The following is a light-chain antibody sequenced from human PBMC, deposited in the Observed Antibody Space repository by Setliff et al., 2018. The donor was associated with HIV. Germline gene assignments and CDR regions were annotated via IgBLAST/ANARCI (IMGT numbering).Light chain of an antibody. CDR1: SSNIGRNT. CDR3: ASWDDSLNGWV. CDR2: TNN. V-gene: IGLV1-44*01. J-gene: IGLJ3*02. Sequence: QSALTQPPSASGTPGQRATISCSGSSSNIGRNTVNWYQQLPGTAPKLLIYTNNQRPSGVPDRFSGSKSGTSASLAISGLQSEDEADYHCASWDDSLNGWVFGGGTKVTVL.